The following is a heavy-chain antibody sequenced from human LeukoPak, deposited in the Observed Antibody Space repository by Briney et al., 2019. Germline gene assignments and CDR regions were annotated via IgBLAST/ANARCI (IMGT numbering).Heavy chain of an antibody. Sequence: SETLSLTCTVSGGSISSSSYYWGWIRQPPGKGPEWIGSIYYSGSTYYNPSLKSRVTISVDTSKNQFSLKLSSVTAADTAVYYCARDSKEMATTGGSFDYWGQGTLVTVSS. CDR3: ARDSKEMATTGGSFDY. D-gene: IGHD5-24*01. V-gene: IGHV4-39*07. J-gene: IGHJ4*02. CDR2: IYYSGST. CDR1: GGSISSSSYY.